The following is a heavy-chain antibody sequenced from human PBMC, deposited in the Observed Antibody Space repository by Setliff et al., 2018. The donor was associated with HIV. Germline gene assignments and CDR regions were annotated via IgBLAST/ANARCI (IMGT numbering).Heavy chain of an antibody. CDR1: GGSISSGGYY. V-gene: IGHV4-31*03. Sequence: PSETLSLTCTVSGGSISSGGYYWSWIRQHPGKGLEWIAYIYYSGSTYYNPSLKSRVTISVDTSKNHFSLKLSSVTAADTAVYYCARAALTSVTTGFLDWYFDLWGRGTLVTVSS. J-gene: IGHJ2*01. D-gene: IGHD4-17*01. CDR2: IYYSGST. CDR3: ARAALTSVTTGFLDWYFDL.